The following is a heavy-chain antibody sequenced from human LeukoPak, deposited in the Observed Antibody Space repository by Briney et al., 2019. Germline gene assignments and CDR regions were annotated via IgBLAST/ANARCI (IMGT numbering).Heavy chain of an antibody. CDR3: ARLGDSSGYYGSVPFDY. Sequence: SETLSLTCTVSGGSISSYYWSWIRQPPGKGLEWIGYIYYSGSTNYNPSLKSRVTISVDTSKNQFSLKLSSVTAADTAVYYCARLGDSSGYYGSVPFDYWGQGTLVTVSS. D-gene: IGHD3-22*01. V-gene: IGHV4-59*08. J-gene: IGHJ4*02. CDR2: IYYSGST. CDR1: GGSISSYY.